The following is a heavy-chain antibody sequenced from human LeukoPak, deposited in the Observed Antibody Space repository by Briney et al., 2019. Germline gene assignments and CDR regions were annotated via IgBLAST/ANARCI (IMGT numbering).Heavy chain of an antibody. D-gene: IGHD3-10*01. Sequence: SETLSLTCTVSGGSISSYYWSWIRQPAGKGLEWIGRIYTSGSTNYNPSLKSRVTMSVDTSKNQFSLKLSSVTAADTAVYYCAREPMVRGVLSSYYYGMDVWGQGTTVTVSS. V-gene: IGHV4-4*07. J-gene: IGHJ6*02. CDR1: GGSISSYY. CDR2: IYTSGST. CDR3: AREPMVRGVLSSYYYGMDV.